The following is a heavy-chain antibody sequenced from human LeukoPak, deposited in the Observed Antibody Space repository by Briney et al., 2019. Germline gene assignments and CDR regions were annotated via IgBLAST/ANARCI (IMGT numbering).Heavy chain of an antibody. V-gene: IGHV4-34*01. Sequence: GSLRLSCAASAFTFSDYWMTWVRQTPGKGLEWIGEINHSGSTNYNPSLKSRVTISVDTSKNQFSLKLSSVTAADTAVYYCARGGKRNFDYWGQGTLVTVSS. CDR2: INHSGST. J-gene: IGHJ4*02. CDR1: AFTFSDYW. D-gene: IGHD4-23*01. CDR3: ARGGKRNFDY.